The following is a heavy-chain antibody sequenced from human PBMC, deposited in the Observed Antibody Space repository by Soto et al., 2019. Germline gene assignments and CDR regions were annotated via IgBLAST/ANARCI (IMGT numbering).Heavy chain of an antibody. Sequence: PSETLSLTCTVSGGSVSGGDYYWSWIRQPPGKGLEWIGFIYHTGSTYYSPSLKNRVTISVDTSMNQFSLKLSSVTAADTAVYYCARRYDILTGYSYYYHYGMDVWGQGTKVTVSS. CDR2: IYHTGST. CDR3: ARRYDILTGYSYYYHYGMDV. D-gene: IGHD3-9*01. J-gene: IGHJ6*02. V-gene: IGHV4-30-4*01. CDR1: GGSVSGGDYY.